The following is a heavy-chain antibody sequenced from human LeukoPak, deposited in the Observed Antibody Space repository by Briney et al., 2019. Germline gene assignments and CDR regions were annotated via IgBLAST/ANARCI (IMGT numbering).Heavy chain of an antibody. V-gene: IGHV3-23*01. CDR2: ISGSGGST. CDR1: GFTFSSYA. Sequence: GGSLRLSCAASGFTFSSYAMSWVRQAPGKGLEWVSAISGSGGSTYYADSVKGRFTISRDNSKNTLYLQMNSLRAEDTAVYYCARGGHGLTVSLFDPWGQGTLVTVSS. D-gene: IGHD5/OR15-5a*01. CDR3: ARGGHGLTVSLFDP. J-gene: IGHJ5*02.